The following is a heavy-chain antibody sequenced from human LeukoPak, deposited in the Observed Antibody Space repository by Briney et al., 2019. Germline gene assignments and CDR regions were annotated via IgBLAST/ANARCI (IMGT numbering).Heavy chain of an antibody. Sequence: KTSETRSLTCTVSGGSISSSSYYWGWIRQPPGKGLEWIGSIYYSGSTYYNPSLKSRVTISVDTSKNQFSLKLSSVTAADTAVYYCARVRYNYGYLGATVSRVIDSWGQGTLVTVSS. CDR2: IYYSGST. D-gene: IGHD5-18*01. CDR1: GGSISSSSYY. CDR3: ARVRYNYGYLGATVSRVIDS. J-gene: IGHJ4*02. V-gene: IGHV4-39*07.